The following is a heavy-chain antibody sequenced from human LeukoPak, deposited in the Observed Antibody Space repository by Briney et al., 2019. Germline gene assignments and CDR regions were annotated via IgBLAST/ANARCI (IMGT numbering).Heavy chain of an antibody. CDR2: INHSGST. J-gene: IGHJ4*02. CDR1: GGSFSGYY. Sequence: PSETLSLTCAVYGGSFSGYYWSWIRQPPGKGLEWIGEINHSGSTNYNPSLKSRVTISVDTSKNQFSLKLSSVTAADTAVYYCARLGMATLDRYRPRPFDYWGQGTLVTVSS. CDR3: ARLGMATLDRYRPRPFDY. D-gene: IGHD5-24*01. V-gene: IGHV4-34*01.